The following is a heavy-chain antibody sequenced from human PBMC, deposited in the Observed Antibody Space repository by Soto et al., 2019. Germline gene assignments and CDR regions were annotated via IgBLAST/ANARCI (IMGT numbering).Heavy chain of an antibody. CDR2: IYYSGST. J-gene: IGHJ5*01. CDR1: GGSISSGDYY. Sequence: PSETLSLTCTVSGGSISSGDYYWSWIRQPPGKGLEWIGYIYYSGSTYYNPSLKSRVTISVDKSKNQFSLKLSSVTAADTAVYYCARVIAAAVNWFDSWGQGTLVTVSS. CDR3: ARVIAAAVNWFDS. V-gene: IGHV4-30-4*01. D-gene: IGHD6-13*01.